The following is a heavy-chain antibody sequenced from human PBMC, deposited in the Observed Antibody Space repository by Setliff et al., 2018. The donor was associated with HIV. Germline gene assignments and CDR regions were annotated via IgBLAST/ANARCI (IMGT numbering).Heavy chain of an antibody. D-gene: IGHD5-12*01. Sequence: PSETLSLTCTVSGGSISSYYWSWIRQPPGKGLEWIGYIYYSGSTNYNPSLKSRVTISVDTSKNQVSLKLSSVTAADTAVYYCARHLYSGYDSGIIPYYYYYYYMDVWGKGSTVTVSS. CDR1: GGSISSYY. CDR3: ARHLYSGYDSGIIPYYYYYYYMDV. V-gene: IGHV4-59*08. CDR2: IYYSGST. J-gene: IGHJ6*03.